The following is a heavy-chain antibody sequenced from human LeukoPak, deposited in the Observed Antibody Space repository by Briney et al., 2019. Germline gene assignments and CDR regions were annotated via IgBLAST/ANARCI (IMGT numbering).Heavy chain of an antibody. Sequence: GRSLRLSCAASGFTFSSYGMHWVRQAPGKGLEWVAVIWYDGSNKYYADSVKGRFTISRDNSKNTLYLQMNSLRAEDTAVYHCARDSTYYDILTGPNYWGQGTLVTVSS. CDR3: ARDSTYYDILTGPNY. CDR2: IWYDGSNK. J-gene: IGHJ4*02. V-gene: IGHV3-33*01. CDR1: GFTFSSYG. D-gene: IGHD3-9*01.